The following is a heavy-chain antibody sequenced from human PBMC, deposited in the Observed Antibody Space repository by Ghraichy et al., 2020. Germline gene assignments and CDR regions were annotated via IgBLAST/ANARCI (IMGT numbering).Heavy chain of an antibody. CDR2: ISAYNGNT. CDR3: SRDLYSYGSGSFYNGNYEDTCDI. V-gene: IGHV1-18*04. J-gene: IGHJ3*02. D-gene: IGHD3-10*01. CDR1: GYTFTSYG. Sequence: ASVKVSCKASGYTFTSYGLSWVRQAPGQGLDWIVWISAYNGNTNYEQNLQGKVTMTTDTSTSTAYMEVRSLRSDDTAMYYCSRDLYSYGSGSFYNGNYEDTCDIRGQETMVTVSS.